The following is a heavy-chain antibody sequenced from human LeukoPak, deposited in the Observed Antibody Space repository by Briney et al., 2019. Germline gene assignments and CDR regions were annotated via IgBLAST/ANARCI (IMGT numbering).Heavy chain of an antibody. J-gene: IGHJ5*02. V-gene: IGHV3-33*06. D-gene: IGHD3-22*01. CDR3: AKRWDYDSSGS. CDR2: IWYDGSNK. Sequence: PGRSLRLSCAASGFTFSSYGMHWVRQAPGKGLEWVSVIWYDGSNKYYADSVKGRFTISRDNSKNTLYLQMNSLRAEDTAVYYSAKRWDYDSSGSWGQGTLVTVSS. CDR1: GFTFSSYG.